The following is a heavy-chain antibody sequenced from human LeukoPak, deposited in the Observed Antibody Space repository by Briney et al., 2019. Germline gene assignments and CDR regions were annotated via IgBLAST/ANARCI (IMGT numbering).Heavy chain of an antibody. Sequence: PGGSLRLSCVASGLTVSSNYMTWVRQAPGKGLEWVSIIYSAGTTYYADSVKDRFTISRDSSKNTVSLQMNNLRAEDTAVYYCAKDDAWLQFGEWSQGTLVTVSS. CDR1: GLTVSSNY. V-gene: IGHV3-53*01. CDR3: AKDDAWLQFGE. D-gene: IGHD3-10*01. J-gene: IGHJ4*02. CDR2: IYSAGTT.